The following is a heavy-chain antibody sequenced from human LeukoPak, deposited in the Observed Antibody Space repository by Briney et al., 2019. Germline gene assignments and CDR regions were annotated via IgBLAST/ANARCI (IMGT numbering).Heavy chain of an antibody. CDR3: AKDDGGSYYPYYYYMDV. Sequence: GGSLRLSCAASGFTFSSYAMHWVRQAPGKGLEWVAVISSDGSNKYYADSMKGRFTISRDNSKDTLYLQMNSLRAEDTAVYYCAKDDGGSYYPYYYYMDVWGKGTTVTISS. V-gene: IGHV3-30*04. CDR2: ISSDGSNK. CDR1: GFTFSSYA. D-gene: IGHD1-26*01. J-gene: IGHJ6*03.